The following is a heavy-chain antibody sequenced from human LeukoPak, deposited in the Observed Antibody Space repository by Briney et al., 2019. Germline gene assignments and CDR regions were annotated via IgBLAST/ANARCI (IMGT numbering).Heavy chain of an antibody. D-gene: IGHD4-23*01. CDR2: ISDDGSSK. J-gene: IGHJ4*02. V-gene: IGHV3-30*09. CDR1: GFTFSGYA. CDR3: VPGHYGGFSDY. Sequence: GGSLRLSCAASGFTFSGYAIHWVRQAPGKGLEWVAVISDDGSSKFYSDSVKGRFAISRDNPKNTLYLQMNSLRVEDTAVYYCVPGHYGGFSDYWGQGTLVTVSS.